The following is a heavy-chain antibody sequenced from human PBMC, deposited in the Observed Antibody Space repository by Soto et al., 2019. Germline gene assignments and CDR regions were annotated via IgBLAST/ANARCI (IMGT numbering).Heavy chain of an antibody. V-gene: IGHV4-59*08. D-gene: IGHD3-22*01. CDR1: GGSISSYY. CDR2: IYYSGST. Sequence: PSETLSLTCTVSGGSISSYYWSWIRQPPGKGLEWIGYIYYSGSTNYNPSLKSRVTISVDTSKNQFSLKLSSVTAAATAVYYCVRHGLSDSSGFYLIDYWGQGTLVTVSS. CDR3: VRHGLSDSSGFYLIDY. J-gene: IGHJ4*02.